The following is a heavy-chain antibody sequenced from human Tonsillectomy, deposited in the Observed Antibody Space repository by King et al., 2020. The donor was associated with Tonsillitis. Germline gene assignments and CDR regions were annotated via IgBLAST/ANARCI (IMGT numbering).Heavy chain of an antibody. D-gene: IGHD3-22*01. V-gene: IGHV1-58*01. CDR2: IAVGSGNT. J-gene: IGHJ3*02. CDR1: EFTFINSA. CDR3: AAEGAWTYYFDSSGYSKRDAFDM. Sequence: QLVQSGPEVKKPGTSVKVSCKASEFTFINSAVQWVRQARGQRLEWKGWIAVGSGNTNSAQKFQQRVTITRDMSTSTAYMALSSLTSEDTAVYYCAAEGAWTYYFDSSGYSKRDAFDMWGQGTKVTVSS.